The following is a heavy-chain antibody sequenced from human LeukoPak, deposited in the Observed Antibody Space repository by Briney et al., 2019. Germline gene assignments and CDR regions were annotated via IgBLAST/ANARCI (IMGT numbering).Heavy chain of an antibody. CDR1: GGSISSSSYY. D-gene: IGHD2-21*01. V-gene: IGHV4-39*01. Sequence: SETLSLTCTVSGGSISSSSYYWGWIRQPPGKGLEWIGSIYYSGSTYYNPSLKGRVTISVDTSKNQFSLELSSVTAADTAVYYCVGCSFYYFDYWGQGSVVTVSS. CDR3: VGCSFYYFDY. CDR2: IYYSGST. J-gene: IGHJ4*02.